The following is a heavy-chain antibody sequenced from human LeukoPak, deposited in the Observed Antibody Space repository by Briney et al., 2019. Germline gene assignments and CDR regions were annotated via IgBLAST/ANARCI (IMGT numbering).Heavy chain of an antibody. J-gene: IGHJ6*02. CDR2: INPYSGGT. D-gene: IGHD6-19*01. Sequence: ASVKVSCKASGYTFTDYYLHWVRLAPGQGLEWMGRINPYSGGTNYAQKFQGRVTMTRDTSISTAYMELSRLRSDDTAVYYCARGMAGRDYYDMDVWGLGTTVTVSS. V-gene: IGHV1-2*06. CDR3: ARGMAGRDYYDMDV. CDR1: GYTFTDYY.